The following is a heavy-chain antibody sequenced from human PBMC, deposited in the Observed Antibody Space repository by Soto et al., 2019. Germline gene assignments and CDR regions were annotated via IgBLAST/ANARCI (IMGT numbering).Heavy chain of an antibody. CDR1: GGSLTDNF. J-gene: IGHJ5*02. Sequence: QVQLQQWGAGLLKPSETLSLTCAVYGGSLTDNFWTWIRQPPGKGLEWIGDIHHSGSTEYNPSLGSRVTISVDTSKNQFSLQMTSVTAADTAMYYCATLDCDSTSCYGGGWFDPWGQGTLVTVSS. D-gene: IGHD2-2*01. CDR2: IHHSGST. V-gene: IGHV4-34*01. CDR3: ATLDCDSTSCYGGGWFDP.